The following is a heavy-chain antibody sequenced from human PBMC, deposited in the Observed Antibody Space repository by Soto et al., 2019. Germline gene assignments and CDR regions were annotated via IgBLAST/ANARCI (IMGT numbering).Heavy chain of an antibody. V-gene: IGHV5-51*01. CDR3: ARTPPLEGAYYYYGMDV. Sequence: GESLKISCKGSGYSLTSYWIGWVRQMPGKGLEWMGIIYPGDSDTRYSPSFQGQVTISADKSISTAYLQWSSLKASDTAMYYCARTPPLEGAYYYYGMDVWGQGTTVTVSS. CDR2: IYPGDSDT. D-gene: IGHD2-15*01. J-gene: IGHJ6*02. CDR1: GYSLTSYW.